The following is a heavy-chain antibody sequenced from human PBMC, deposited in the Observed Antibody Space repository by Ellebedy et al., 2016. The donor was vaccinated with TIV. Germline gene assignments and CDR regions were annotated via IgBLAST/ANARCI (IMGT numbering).Heavy chain of an antibody. D-gene: IGHD2-15*01. J-gene: IGHJ5*02. CDR3: ARLEEDSGSYWFDP. V-gene: IGHV5-51*01. CDR2: IYPGDSDT. Sequence: KVSCKGSGYSFTSYWIGWVRQLPRKGLEWLGNIYPGDSDTRYSPSFQGQVTISADKSISTAYLQWSSLKASDTAMYYCARLEEDSGSYWFDPWGQGTLVTVSS. CDR1: GYSFTSYW.